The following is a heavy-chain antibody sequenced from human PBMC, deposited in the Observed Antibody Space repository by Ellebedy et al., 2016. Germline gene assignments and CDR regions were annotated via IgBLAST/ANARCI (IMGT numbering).Heavy chain of an antibody. CDR3: ARGRGRYFDWPMDDY. CDR2: MNPNSGNT. J-gene: IGHJ4*02. D-gene: IGHD3-9*01. V-gene: IGHV1-8*02. CDR1: GGTFSSYA. Sequence: ASVKVSCXASGGTFSSYAISWVRQAPGQGLEWMGWMNPNSGNTGYAQKFQGRVTMTRNTSISTAYMELSSLRSEDTAVYYCARGRGRYFDWPMDDYWGQGTLVTVSS.